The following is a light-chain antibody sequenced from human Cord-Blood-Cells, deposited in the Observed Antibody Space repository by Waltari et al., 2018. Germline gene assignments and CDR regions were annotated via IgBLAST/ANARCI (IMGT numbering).Light chain of an antibody. CDR2: DVS. CDR3: CSYAVRYVV. V-gene: IGLV2-11*01. CDR1: SSAGGGSNY. J-gene: IGLJ2*01. Sequence: QSALTQPRSVSGSPGQSVTISCTGPSSAGGGSNYASRYQQHPGKAPKLMIYDVSKRPAGVPERCSGSKSVNTASLSISGLQAEDEADYYCCSYAVRYVVFGGWTKLPVL.